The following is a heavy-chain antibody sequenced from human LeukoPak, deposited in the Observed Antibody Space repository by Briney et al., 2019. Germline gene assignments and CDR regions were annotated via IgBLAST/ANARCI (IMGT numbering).Heavy chain of an antibody. CDR1: GFTFSSYV. CDR2: IRYDGSNK. D-gene: IGHD3-10*01. V-gene: IGHV3-30*02. Sequence: GGSLRLSCAASGFTFSSYVMHWVRQAPGKGLEGVAFIRYDGSNKYYADSVKGRFTICSDNSKNTLYLQMNSLSAEDKAVYYCAKERITMVRGVREFDPWGQGTLVTVSS. J-gene: IGHJ5*02. CDR3: AKERITMVRGVREFDP.